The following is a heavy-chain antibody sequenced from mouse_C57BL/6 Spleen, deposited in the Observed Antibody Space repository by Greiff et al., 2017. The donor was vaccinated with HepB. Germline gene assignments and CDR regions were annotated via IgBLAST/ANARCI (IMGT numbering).Heavy chain of an antibody. CDR1: GYTFTDYY. Sequence: EVQLQQSGPELVKPGASVKISCKASGYTFTDYYMNWVKQSHGKSLEWIGDINPNNGGTSYNQKFKGKATLTVDKSSSTAYMELRSLTSEDSAVYYCARYGSSWDAMDYWGQGTSVTVSS. J-gene: IGHJ4*01. CDR2: INPNNGGT. CDR3: ARYGSSWDAMDY. D-gene: IGHD1-1*01. V-gene: IGHV1-26*01.